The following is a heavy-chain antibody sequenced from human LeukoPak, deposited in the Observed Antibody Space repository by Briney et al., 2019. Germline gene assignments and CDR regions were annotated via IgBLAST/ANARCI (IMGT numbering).Heavy chain of an antibody. CDR1: GYTFTGYY. V-gene: IGHV1-2*06. D-gene: IGHD2-2*01. CDR2: INPNSGGT. CDR3: AVLGYCSSTSCYSGESYYYYMDV. Sequence: ASVKVSCKASGYTFTGYYMHWVRQAPGQGLEWIGRINPNSGGTNYAQKFQGRVTMTRDTSISTAYMELSRLRSDDTAVYYCAVLGYCSSTSCYSGESYYYYMDVWGKGTTVTVSS. J-gene: IGHJ6*03.